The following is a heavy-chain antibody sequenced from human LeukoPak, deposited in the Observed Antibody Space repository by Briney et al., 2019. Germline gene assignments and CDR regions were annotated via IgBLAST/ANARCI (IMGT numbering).Heavy chain of an antibody. Sequence: GGSLRLSCAGSGFTFSSYWMHWVRQAPGKGLVWVSRINSDGSSTSYADSVKGRFTISRDNTKNTLYLQMNSLRAEDTAVYYCARDFYYDSSGEGYDAFDIWGQGTMVTVSS. V-gene: IGHV3-74*01. D-gene: IGHD3-22*01. CDR2: INSDGSST. J-gene: IGHJ3*02. CDR3: ARDFYYDSSGEGYDAFDI. CDR1: GFTFSSYW.